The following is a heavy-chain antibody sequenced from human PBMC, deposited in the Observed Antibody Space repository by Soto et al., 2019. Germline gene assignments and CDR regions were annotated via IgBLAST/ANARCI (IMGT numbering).Heavy chain of an antibody. Sequence: EVQLVESGGGLVQPGGSLRLSCAASGFTFSSYWMSWVRQAPGKGLEWVANIKQDGSEKYYVDSVKGRFTISRDNAKNSLYLQMNSLRAEDTAVYYCARGALRGATALWRFDPWGQGTLVTVSS. CDR3: ARGALRGATALWRFDP. V-gene: IGHV3-7*01. CDR2: IKQDGSEK. CDR1: GFTFSSYW. D-gene: IGHD1-26*01. J-gene: IGHJ5*02.